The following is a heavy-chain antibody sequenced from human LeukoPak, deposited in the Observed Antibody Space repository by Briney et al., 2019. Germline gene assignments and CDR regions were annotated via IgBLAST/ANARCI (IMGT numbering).Heavy chain of an antibody. CDR1: GYSFTSHA. Sequence: ASVKVSCKDSGYSFTSHALNWLRQAPGQGPEWMGWLNTNTGNPTYAQGFTGRFVFSLDTSVSTAYLQISSLKAEDTAVYYCARTFDDYYGMDVWGQGTTVTVSS. D-gene: IGHD3-9*01. CDR3: ARTFDDYYGMDV. CDR2: LNTNTGNP. V-gene: IGHV7-4-1*02. J-gene: IGHJ6*02.